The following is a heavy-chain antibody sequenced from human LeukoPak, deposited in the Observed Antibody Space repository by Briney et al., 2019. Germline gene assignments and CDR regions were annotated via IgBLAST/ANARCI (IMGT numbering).Heavy chain of an antibody. V-gene: IGHV4-38-2*02. D-gene: IGHD3-22*01. J-gene: IGHJ4*02. CDR3: ARKTDYDRSASFDS. Sequence: SETLSLTCTVSGYSISSGVYWGWIRQPPGKGLEWIGNIYHSGSTYYNPSLKSRVTMSVDTSKNQFSLKLISVTAADTAVYYCARKTDYDRSASFDSWGQGIQVTVSS. CDR2: IYHSGST. CDR1: GYSISSGVY.